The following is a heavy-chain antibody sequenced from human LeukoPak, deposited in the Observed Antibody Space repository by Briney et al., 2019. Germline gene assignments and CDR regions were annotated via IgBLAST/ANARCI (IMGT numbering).Heavy chain of an antibody. CDR1: GFTFSSYS. CDR2: ISSSSSYI. V-gene: IGHV3-21*01. Sequence: GGSLRLSCAASGFTFSSYSMNWVRQAPGKGLEWVSSISSSSSYIYYADSVKGRFTISRDNAKNSLYLQMNSLRAEDTAVYYCARDRRNPGGVLGVFGYWGQGTLVTVSS. CDR3: ARDRRNPGGVLGVFGY. J-gene: IGHJ4*02. D-gene: IGHD1-14*01.